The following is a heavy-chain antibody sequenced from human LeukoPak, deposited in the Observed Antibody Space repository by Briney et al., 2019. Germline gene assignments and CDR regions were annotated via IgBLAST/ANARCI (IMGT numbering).Heavy chain of an antibody. CDR1: GFTFSSYE. CDR3: AAEISAAGREVDY. D-gene: IGHD6-13*01. CDR2: ISSSGSTI. V-gene: IGHV3-48*03. Sequence: QPGGSPRLSCAASGFTFSSYEMNWVRQAPGKGLEWVSYISSSGSTIYYADSVKGRFTIFRDNAKNSLYLQMNSLRAEDTAVYYCAAEISAAGREVDYWGQGTLVTVSS. J-gene: IGHJ4*02.